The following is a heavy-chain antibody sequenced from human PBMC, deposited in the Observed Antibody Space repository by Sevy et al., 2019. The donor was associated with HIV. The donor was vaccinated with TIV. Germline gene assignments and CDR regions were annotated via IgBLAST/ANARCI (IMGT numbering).Heavy chain of an antibody. Sequence: GGSLRLSCEVSGFTFSSYEMNWVRQAPGKGLEWVSYISNSGSNIYYSDSVKGRFTISRDNAKNSLYLQMNSLRAEDTAVYYCARDLPPSATTVAHFDYWGRGTLVTVSS. D-gene: IGHD4-17*01. V-gene: IGHV3-48*03. J-gene: IGHJ4*02. CDR1: GFTFSSYE. CDR3: ARDLPPSATTVAHFDY. CDR2: ISNSGSNI.